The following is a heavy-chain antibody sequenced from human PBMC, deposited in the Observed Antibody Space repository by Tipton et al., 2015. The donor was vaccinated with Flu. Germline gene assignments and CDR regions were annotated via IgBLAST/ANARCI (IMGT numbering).Heavy chain of an antibody. CDR1: GYTFTGYY. CDR2: INPNSGGT. CDR3: AREDSDGDSSHYYYYHGMDV. Sequence: QSEAEVKKPGASVKVSCKASGYTFTGYYMHWVRQAPGQGLEWMGRINPNSGGTNYAQKFQGRVTMTRDTSISTAYMELSRLRSDDTAVYHCAREDSDGDSSHYYYYHGMDVWGQGTTVTVSS. D-gene: IGHD2-21*01. V-gene: IGHV1-2*06. J-gene: IGHJ6*02.